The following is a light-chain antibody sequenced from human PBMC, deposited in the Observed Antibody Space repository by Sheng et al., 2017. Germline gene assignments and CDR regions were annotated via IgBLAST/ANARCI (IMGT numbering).Light chain of an antibody. V-gene: IGKV1-NL1*01. CDR2: GAS. J-gene: IGKJ2*01. Sequence: DIQMTQSPSSLSASVGGRVTFTCRASQGIANSLTWYQQKPGKAPKLLLYGASKLESGVPSRFSDSGSGTDYTLTISSLQPEDFATYYCQQYFSTPYTFGQGTKLEIK. CDR1: QGIANS. CDR3: QQYFSTPYT.